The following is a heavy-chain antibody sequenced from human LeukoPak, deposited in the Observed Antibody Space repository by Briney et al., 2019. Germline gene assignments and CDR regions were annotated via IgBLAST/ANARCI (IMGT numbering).Heavy chain of an antibody. CDR1: GHTFTSYY. CDR3: ARGYSSNWYVY. V-gene: IGHV1-46*01. D-gene: IGHD6-13*01. CDR2: INPSGGST. Sequence: ASVKVSCKASGHTFTSYYMHWVRQAPGQGLEWMGIINPSGGSTSYTQKFQGRVTLTRDTSTSTVYMELSSLRSEDTAVYYCARGYSSNWYVYWGQGTLVTVSS. J-gene: IGHJ5*01.